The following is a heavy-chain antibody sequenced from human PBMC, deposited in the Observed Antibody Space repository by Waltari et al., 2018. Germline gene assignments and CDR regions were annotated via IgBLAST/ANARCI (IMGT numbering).Heavy chain of an antibody. D-gene: IGHD2-21*02. V-gene: IGHV3-53*01. Sequence: EVQLVESGGGLIQSGGSLRLSCEASGFIVSRRYMTWVRQTPGKGLEWVSVIYVGDSTFYADSVKGRFTISRDNSKSMMYLQMNSLRAEDTALYYCARGGMTETTRYAPWYFDVWGRGTLVTVSS. J-gene: IGHJ2*01. CDR3: ARGGMTETTRYAPWYFDV. CDR2: IYVGDST. CDR1: GFIVSRRY.